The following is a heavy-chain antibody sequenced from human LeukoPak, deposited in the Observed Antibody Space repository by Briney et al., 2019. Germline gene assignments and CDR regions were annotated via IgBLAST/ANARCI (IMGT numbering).Heavy chain of an antibody. CDR2: IYTSGST. J-gene: IGHJ2*01. CDR3: ARDQGFTPYWYFDP. CDR1: DGSINNYY. Sequence: SETLSLTCTVSDGSINNYYWSWIRQPAGKGLEWIGHIYTSGSTDYNPSLKGRVTMSIDTSKNQFSLNLSSMTAADTAMYYCARDQGFTPYWYFDPWGRGTLVTVSS. V-gene: IGHV4-4*07.